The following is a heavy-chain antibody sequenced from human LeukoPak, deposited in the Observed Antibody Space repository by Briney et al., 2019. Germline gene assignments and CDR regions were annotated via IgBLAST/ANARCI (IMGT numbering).Heavy chain of an antibody. D-gene: IGHD4-17*01. V-gene: IGHV3-53*01. CDR2: LYSAGST. J-gene: IGHJ4*02. CDR1: GFTVSSNH. CDR3: ATSSGGYGDYVFDF. Sequence: GGSLILSCAASGFTVSSNHMSWVRQTPEKGLEWVSILYSAGSTFYADSVKGRFTISRDNSKNTLYLQMNSLRAEDTAIYYCATSSGGYGDYVFDFWGQGTLVTVSS.